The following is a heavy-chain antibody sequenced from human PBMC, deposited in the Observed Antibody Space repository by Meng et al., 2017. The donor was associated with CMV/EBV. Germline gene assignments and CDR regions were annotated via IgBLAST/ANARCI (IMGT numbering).Heavy chain of an antibody. Sequence: ASVKVSCKASGYTFTGYYMHWVRQAPGQGLKWMGWINPNSGGTNYAQKFQGRVTMTRDTSISTAYMELSRLRSDDTAVYYCARRPGIAAAGTYYGMDVWGQGTTVTVSS. J-gene: IGHJ6*02. D-gene: IGHD6-13*01. V-gene: IGHV1-2*02. CDR1: GYTFTGYY. CDR2: INPNSGGT. CDR3: ARRPGIAAAGTYYGMDV.